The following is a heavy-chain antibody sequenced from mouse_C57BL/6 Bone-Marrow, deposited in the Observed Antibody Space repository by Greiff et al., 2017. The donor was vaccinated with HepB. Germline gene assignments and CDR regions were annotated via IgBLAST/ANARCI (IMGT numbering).Heavy chain of an antibody. CDR3: ASSRGGYYGAMDY. J-gene: IGHJ4*01. CDR1: GFNIKNTY. D-gene: IGHD1-2*01. V-gene: IGHV14-3*01. Sequence: EVKLVESVAELVRPGASVKLSCTASGFNIKNTYMHWVKQRPEQGLEWIGRIDPANGNTKYAPKFQGKATITADTSSNTAYLQLSSLTSEDTAIYYCASSRGGYYGAMDYWGQGTSVTVSS. CDR2: IDPANGNT.